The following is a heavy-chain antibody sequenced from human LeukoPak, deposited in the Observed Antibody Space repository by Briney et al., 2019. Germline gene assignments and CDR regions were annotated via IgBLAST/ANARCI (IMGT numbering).Heavy chain of an antibody. CDR3: ARARGQWLADAFDI. CDR2: ISYDGSKK. CDR1: GFTFSSYA. V-gene: IGHV3-30-3*01. J-gene: IGHJ3*02. D-gene: IGHD6-19*01. Sequence: GGSLRLSCAASGFTFSSYAMHWVRQAPGKGGEWVGVISYDGSKKYYADSVKGRFTISRDNAKNTLYLQMNSLRAEDTAVYYCARARGQWLADAFDIWGQEPLVTVSS.